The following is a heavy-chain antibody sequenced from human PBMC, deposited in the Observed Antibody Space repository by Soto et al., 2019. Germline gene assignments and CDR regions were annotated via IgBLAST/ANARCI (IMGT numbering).Heavy chain of an antibody. D-gene: IGHD3-22*01. V-gene: IGHV3-30*18. CDR3: AKDLGDSSPVGFDY. Sequence: GGSLRLSCAASGFTFNIYGMHWVRQAPDKGLEWVALISYDGSNQYYADSVKGRFTISRDNSKNTLFLQMNSLRADDTAVYYCAKDLGDSSPVGFDYWGQGTLVTVSS. J-gene: IGHJ4*02. CDR2: ISYDGSNQ. CDR1: GFTFNIYG.